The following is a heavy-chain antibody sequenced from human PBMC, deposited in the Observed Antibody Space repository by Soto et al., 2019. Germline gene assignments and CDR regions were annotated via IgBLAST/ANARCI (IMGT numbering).Heavy chain of an antibody. CDR3: ARHGYSSSWYH. J-gene: IGHJ5*02. D-gene: IGHD6-13*01. CDR1: GGSISSYY. V-gene: IGHV4-59*08. Sequence: SETLSLTCTVSGGSISSYYWSWIRQPPGKGLEWIGYIYYSGSTNYNPSLKSRVTISVDTSKNQFSLKLSSVTAADTAVYYCARHGYSSSWYHWGQGTLVTVSS. CDR2: IYYSGST.